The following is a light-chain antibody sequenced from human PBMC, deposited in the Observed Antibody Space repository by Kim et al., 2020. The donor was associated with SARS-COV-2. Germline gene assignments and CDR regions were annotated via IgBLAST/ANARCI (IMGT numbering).Light chain of an antibody. CDR3: QTWGTGNWV. Sequence: QPVLTQSPSASASLGASVKLTCTLSSGHSNYAIAWHQQQPEKGPRYLMNLKSDGSHSKGDGIPDRFSGSSSGAERYLTISSLQSEDEADYYCQTWGTGNWVFGGGTQLTVL. CDR2: LKSDGSH. CDR1: SGHSNYA. J-gene: IGLJ3*02. V-gene: IGLV4-69*01.